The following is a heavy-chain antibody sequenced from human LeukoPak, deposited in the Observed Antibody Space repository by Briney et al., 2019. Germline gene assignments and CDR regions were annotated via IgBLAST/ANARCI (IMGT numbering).Heavy chain of an antibody. V-gene: IGHV4-59*01. Sequence: SETLSLTCNVSGASINSYRWNWIRQPPGKGLEWIGYISYDGKTNYNPSLKSRLILSVDTSKNQFSLNLNSVTAADTARYYCTKRYYEPFDCGGQGTRVTVTS. D-gene: IGHD3-22*01. CDR2: ISYDGKT. CDR3: TKRYYEPFDC. CDR1: GASINSYR. J-gene: IGHJ4*02.